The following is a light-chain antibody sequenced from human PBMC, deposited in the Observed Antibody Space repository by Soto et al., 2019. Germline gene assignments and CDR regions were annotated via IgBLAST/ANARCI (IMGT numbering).Light chain of an antibody. CDR2: EVS. V-gene: IGLV2-14*01. Sequence: QSVLTQPASVSGSPGQSITISCTGTSSDVGRYNYVSWYQQHPGKAPKLMIYEVSNRPSGVSNRFSASKSGNTASLTISGLQAEGEADYYCTSYTSSTTWVFGGGTKLTVL. CDR1: SSDVGRYNY. J-gene: IGLJ3*02. CDR3: TSYTSSTTWV.